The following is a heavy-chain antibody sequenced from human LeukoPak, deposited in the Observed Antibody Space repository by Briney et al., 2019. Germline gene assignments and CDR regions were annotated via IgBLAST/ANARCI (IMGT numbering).Heavy chain of an antibody. J-gene: IGHJ4*02. D-gene: IGHD3-3*01. CDR2: INTDGSST. CDR3: ARDTGYDFWSGYYSYFDY. Sequence: GGSLRLSCAASGFTFSSYWMHWVRQAPGKGLVWVSRINTDGSSTSYADSVKGRFTISRDNAKNTLYLQMNSLRAEDTAVYYCARDTGYDFWSGYYSYFDYWGQGTLVTVSS. V-gene: IGHV3-74*01. CDR1: GFTFSSYW.